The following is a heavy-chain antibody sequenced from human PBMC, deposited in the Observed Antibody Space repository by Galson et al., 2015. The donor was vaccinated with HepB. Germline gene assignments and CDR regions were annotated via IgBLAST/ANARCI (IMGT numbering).Heavy chain of an antibody. CDR1: GFTFSSYE. J-gene: IGHJ4*02. D-gene: IGHD4-17*01. V-gene: IGHV3-48*03. CDR3: ARQTTVTDYFDY. CDR2: ISSSGSTI. Sequence: SLRLSCAASGFTFSSYEMNWVRQAPGRGLEWVSYISSSGSTIYYADSVKGRFTISRDNAKNSLYLQMNSLRAEDTAVYYCARQTTVTDYFDYWGQGTLVTVSS.